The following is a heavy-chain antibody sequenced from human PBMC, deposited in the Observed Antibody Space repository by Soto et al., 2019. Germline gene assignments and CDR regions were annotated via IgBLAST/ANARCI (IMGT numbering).Heavy chain of an antibody. CDR2: IIPILGIA. D-gene: IGHD2-8*01. Sequence: QVQLVQSGAEVKKPGSSVKVSCKASGGTFSSYTISWVRQAPGQGLEWMGRIIPILGIANYAQKFQGRVTITADKSTDTAYMELSSLRSEHTAVYYCGGSGKKMVHHDAFDIWGQGTMVTVSS. CDR3: GGSGKKMVHHDAFDI. V-gene: IGHV1-69*02. CDR1: GGTFSSYT. J-gene: IGHJ3*02.